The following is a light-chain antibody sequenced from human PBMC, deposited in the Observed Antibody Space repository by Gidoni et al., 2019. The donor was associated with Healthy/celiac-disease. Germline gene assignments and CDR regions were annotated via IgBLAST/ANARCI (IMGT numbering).Light chain of an antibody. J-gene: IGLJ2*01. CDR1: SSNIGAGYD. CDR2: GNS. CDR3: QSYDSSLSAVV. Sequence: QSVLPQPPSVSGAPGQRVTISCTGSSSNIGAGYDVHWYQQLPGTAPKFLSYGNSNRPSGVPDRFSGAKSGTSASLAITGLQAEDEADYYCQSYDSSLSAVVFGGGTKLTVL. V-gene: IGLV1-40*01.